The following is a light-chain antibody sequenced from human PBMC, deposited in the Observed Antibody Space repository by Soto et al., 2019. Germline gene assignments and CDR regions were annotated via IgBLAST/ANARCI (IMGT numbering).Light chain of an antibody. Sequence: DIQMTQSPSTLSASVGDRVTITCRASQSISSWLAWYQQKPGKAPKLLIYDASSLESGVPSRFSGSGSGTEFTLTISCLQPDDFPTYYSQQYNSYSSSGQGTKVEIK. V-gene: IGKV1-5*01. CDR1: QSISSW. CDR2: DAS. CDR3: QQYNSYSS. J-gene: IGKJ1*01.